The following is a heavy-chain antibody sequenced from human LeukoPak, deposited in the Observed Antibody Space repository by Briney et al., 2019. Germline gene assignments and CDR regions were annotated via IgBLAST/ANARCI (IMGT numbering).Heavy chain of an antibody. CDR3: VKHVGSRWSNNRFDP. J-gene: IGHJ5*02. CDR1: GFTFSSSA. D-gene: IGHD6-13*01. V-gene: IGHV3-23*01. CDR2: INARGSHI. Sequence: GGSLRLSCSASGFTFSSSAMTWVRQAPGTGLEWVSAINARGSHIYYADSAKGRFTISRDNSNNTVYLQMNSLRVGDTALYYCVKHVGSRWSNNRFDPWGQGTLVTVS.